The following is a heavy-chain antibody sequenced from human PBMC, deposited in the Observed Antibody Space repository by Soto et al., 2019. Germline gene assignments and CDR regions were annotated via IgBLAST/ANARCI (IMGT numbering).Heavy chain of an antibody. V-gene: IGHV1-69*13. CDR2: IIPIFGTA. CDR1: GGTFSSYA. Sequence: ASVKVSCKASGGTFSSYAISWVRQAPGQGLEWMGGIIPIFGTANYAQKFQGRVTITADESTSTAYMELSSLRSEDTAVYYCANSKAFGGVIVNWENDYWGQGTLVTVSS. D-gene: IGHD3-16*02. CDR3: ANSKAFGGVIVNWENDY. J-gene: IGHJ4*02.